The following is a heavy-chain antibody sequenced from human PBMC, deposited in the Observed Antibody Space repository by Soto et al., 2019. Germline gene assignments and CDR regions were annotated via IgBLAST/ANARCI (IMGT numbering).Heavy chain of an antibody. D-gene: IGHD3-3*01. CDR1: GFTVSSSY. Sequence: GGSLRLSCAASGFTVSSSYMNWVRQAPGKGLEWVSVIYSAGSTYYADSVKGRFTISRDNSKNTLYLQMNSLRAEDTAVYYCAKERSIFGVVSPFFDYCGQGTLVTVSS. CDR2: IYSAGST. J-gene: IGHJ4*02. V-gene: IGHV3-66*01. CDR3: AKERSIFGVVSPFFDY.